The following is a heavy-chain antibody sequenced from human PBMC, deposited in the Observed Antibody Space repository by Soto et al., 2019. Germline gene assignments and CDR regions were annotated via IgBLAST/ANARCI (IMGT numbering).Heavy chain of an antibody. CDR2: IYSSGNT. CDR3: ARSKKSTLLWFGDGPFDP. J-gene: IGHJ5*02. D-gene: IGHD3-10*01. CDR1: GASVTSYY. V-gene: IGHV4-4*07. Sequence: SETLSLTCTVSGASVTSYYWSCIRQPAGKGLDWIGLIYSSGNTDYKPSLKSRVTLSLDKSQNQVSLKLSSVTAADSAVYYCARSKKSTLLWFGDGPFDPWGQGTMVTVS.